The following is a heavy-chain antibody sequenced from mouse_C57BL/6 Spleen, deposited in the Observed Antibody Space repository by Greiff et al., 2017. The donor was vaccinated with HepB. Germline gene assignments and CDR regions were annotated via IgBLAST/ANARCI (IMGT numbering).Heavy chain of an antibody. D-gene: IGHD2-4*01. J-gene: IGHJ3*01. CDR2: INPGSGGT. Sequence: VQLQQSGAELVRPGTSVKVSCKASGYAFTNYLIEWVKQRPGQGLEWIGVINPGSGGTNYNEKFKGKATLTADKSSSTAYMQFSSLTSEDSAVYFCARSPLYDYDGTWFAYWGQGTLVTVSA. CDR1: GYAFTNYL. V-gene: IGHV1-54*01. CDR3: ARSPLYDYDGTWFAY.